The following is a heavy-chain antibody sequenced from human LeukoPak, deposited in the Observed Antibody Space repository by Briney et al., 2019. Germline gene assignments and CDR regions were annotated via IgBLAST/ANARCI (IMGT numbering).Heavy chain of an antibody. J-gene: IGHJ4*02. CDR2: IKQDGAEK. CDR3: ARVGAWDLQRVFEY. V-gene: IGHV3-7*01. Sequence: GSLRLSCAASGFRFGDYWMTWARHIPGQGLEWVANIKQDGAEKHYAESVEGRFIISRDNAENSLYLEMDSLKVEDTAVYYCARVGAWDLQRVFEYWGQGTLVTVSS. CDR1: GFRFGDYW. D-gene: IGHD1-26*01.